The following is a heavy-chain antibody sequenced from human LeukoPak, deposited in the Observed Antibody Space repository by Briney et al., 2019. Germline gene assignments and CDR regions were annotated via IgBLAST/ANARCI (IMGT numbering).Heavy chain of an antibody. Sequence: GGSLRLSCAASGFPFANTWMHRVRQAPGKGLVWVSLINNDGSITNYADSVKGRFTTSRDNAKNTVYPQMNSLRAEDTAVYYCAIGGTYGSGSWGQGTLVTVSS. J-gene: IGHJ4*02. CDR2: INNDGSIT. CDR3: AIGGTYGSGS. V-gene: IGHV3-74*01. D-gene: IGHD3-10*01. CDR1: GFPFANTW.